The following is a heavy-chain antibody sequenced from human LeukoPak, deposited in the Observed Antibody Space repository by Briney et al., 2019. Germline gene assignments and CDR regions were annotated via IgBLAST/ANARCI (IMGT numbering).Heavy chain of an antibody. CDR2: ISWNSGRI. CDR3: AKDQEQWLTPGYPQQNPFDY. D-gene: IGHD6-19*01. V-gene: IGHV3-9*01. J-gene: IGHJ4*02. Sequence: PGGSLRLSCAASGFTFDDYAMHWVRQTPGKGLEWVAGISWNSGRIGYADSVKGRFTISRDNSKNTLYLQMNSLRAEDTAVYYCAKDQEQWLTPGYPQQNPFDYWGQGTLVTVSS. CDR1: GFTFDDYA.